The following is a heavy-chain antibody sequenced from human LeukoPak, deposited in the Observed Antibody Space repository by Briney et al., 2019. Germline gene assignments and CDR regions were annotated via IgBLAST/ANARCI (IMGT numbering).Heavy chain of an antibody. CDR3: ARGGHYDILTGYYNELDY. CDR1: GGSISSYY. J-gene: IGHJ4*02. CDR2: IYYSGST. Sequence: SETLSLTCTVSGGSISSYYWSWIRQPPGKGLEWIGYIYYSGSTNYNPSLKSRATISVDTSKNQFSLKLSSVTAAGTAVYYCARGGHYDILTGYYNELDYWGQGTLVTVSS. D-gene: IGHD3-9*01. V-gene: IGHV4-59*01.